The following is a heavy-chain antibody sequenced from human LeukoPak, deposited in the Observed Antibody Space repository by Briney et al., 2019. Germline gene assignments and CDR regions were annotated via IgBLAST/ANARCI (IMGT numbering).Heavy chain of an antibody. CDR3: AREEIRSWFDP. D-gene: IGHD5-24*01. CDR2: IYYSGST. V-gene: IGHV4-59*01. CDR1: GGSISSYY. J-gene: IGHJ5*02. Sequence: SETLSLTCTVSGGSISSYYWSWIRQPQGKGLEWTGYIYYSGSTNYNPSLKSRVTISVDTSKNQFSLKLSSVTAADTAVYYCAREEIRSWFDPWGQGTLVTVSS.